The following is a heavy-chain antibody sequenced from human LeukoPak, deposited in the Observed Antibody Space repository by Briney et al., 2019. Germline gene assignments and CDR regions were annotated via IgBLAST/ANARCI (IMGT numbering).Heavy chain of an antibody. Sequence: PGGSLRLSCAASGFTFSHYWMSWVRQAPGKGLERVANINQDGSEKYYVDSLKGRFTISRDNAEHSLYLQMNNLRAEDTAVYYCARGDKFSGDYWGRGTLVTVSS. CDR3: ARGDKFSGDY. J-gene: IGHJ4*02. D-gene: IGHD6-19*01. CDR2: INQDGSEK. CDR1: GFTFSHYW. V-gene: IGHV3-7*04.